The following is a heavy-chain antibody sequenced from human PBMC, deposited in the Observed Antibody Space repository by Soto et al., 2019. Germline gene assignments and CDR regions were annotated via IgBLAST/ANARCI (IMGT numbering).Heavy chain of an antibody. V-gene: IGHV3-30-3*01. J-gene: IGHJ6*02. CDR1: GFTFSSYA. CDR2: ISYDGSNK. CDR3: AGYYYGMDV. Sequence: GGSLRLSCAASGFTFSSYAMHWVRQAPGKGLEWVAVISYDGSNKYYADSVKGRFTISRDNSKNTLYLQMNSLRAEDTAVYYCAGYYYGMDVWGQGTTVTVSS.